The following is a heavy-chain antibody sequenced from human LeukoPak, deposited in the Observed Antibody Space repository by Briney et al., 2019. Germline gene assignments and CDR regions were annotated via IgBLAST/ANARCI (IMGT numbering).Heavy chain of an antibody. Sequence: GGSLRLSCAASGFTFSSYSMNWVRQAPGKGLEWVSYISSSSSTIYYADSVKGRFTISRDNSKNTLYLQMNSLRAEDTAVYYCAKDLSGYSSSSADFDYWGQGTLVTVSS. D-gene: IGHD6-6*01. CDR2: ISSSSSTI. CDR3: AKDLSGYSSSSADFDY. V-gene: IGHV3-48*01. J-gene: IGHJ4*02. CDR1: GFTFSSYS.